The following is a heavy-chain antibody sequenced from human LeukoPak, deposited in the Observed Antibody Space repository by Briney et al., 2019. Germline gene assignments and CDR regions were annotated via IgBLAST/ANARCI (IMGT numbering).Heavy chain of an antibody. CDR3: ARRGVGYRVGYGYIDY. Sequence: SETLSLTCAVYGGSFSGYHWSWISQPPGKGLEWIGEINHSGSTNYNPPLKSRVTISVDTSKNQFSLKLSSVTAADTAVYYCARRGVGYRVGYGYIDYWGQGTLVTVSS. D-gene: IGHD5-18*01. V-gene: IGHV4-34*01. J-gene: IGHJ4*02. CDR2: INHSGST. CDR1: GGSFSGYH.